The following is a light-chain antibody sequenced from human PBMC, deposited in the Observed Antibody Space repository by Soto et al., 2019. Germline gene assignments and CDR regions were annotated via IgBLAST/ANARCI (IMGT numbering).Light chain of an antibody. CDR2: KAS. V-gene: IGKV1-5*03. Sequence: DIQMTQSPSTLSASVGDRVTITCRASQTIINWLAWYQQKPGKAPKLLIYKASTLKSGVPSRFSGSGSGTEFTLTISSLQPDDFATYYCQHYNSYSEAFGQGTKVELK. J-gene: IGKJ1*01. CDR3: QHYNSYSEA. CDR1: QTIINW.